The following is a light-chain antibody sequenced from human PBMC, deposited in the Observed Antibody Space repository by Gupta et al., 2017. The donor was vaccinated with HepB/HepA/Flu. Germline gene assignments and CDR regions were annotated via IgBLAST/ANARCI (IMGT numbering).Light chain of an antibody. J-gene: IGLJ2*01. V-gene: IGLV2-14*01. CDR1: STDIGAYNY. Sequence: QSALTQPASVSGSPGQSLTISCTGTSTDIGAYNYVSWYQQHAGKVPTLLIYGVRNRPSGIAVRFSGSASGNTASLTISGLQAEDEASYYCSADTSTSTVVFGGGTKLTVL. CDR3: SADTSTSTVV. CDR2: GVR.